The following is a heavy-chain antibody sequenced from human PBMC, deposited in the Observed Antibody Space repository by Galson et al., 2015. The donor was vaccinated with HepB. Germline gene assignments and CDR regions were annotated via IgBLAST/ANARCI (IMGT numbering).Heavy chain of an antibody. J-gene: IGHJ5*02. V-gene: IGHV1-69*02. D-gene: IGHD6-19*01. CDR2: IIPILGIA. CDR3: AKSKDSYSSTWFDP. Sequence: SVKVSCKASGGTFSSYTISWVRQAPGQGLEWMGRIIPILGIANYAQKFQGRVTITADKSTSTAYMELSSLRSEDTAAYYCAKSKDSYSSTWFDPWGQGTLVTVSS. CDR1: GGTFSSYT.